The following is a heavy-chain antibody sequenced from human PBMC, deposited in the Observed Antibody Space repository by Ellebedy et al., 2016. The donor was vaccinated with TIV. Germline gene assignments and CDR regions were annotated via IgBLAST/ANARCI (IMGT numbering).Heavy chain of an antibody. CDR2: IYYTGST. CDR3: ARDQLVHQNSPLAMSDY. J-gene: IGHJ4*02. CDR1: GGSISSHY. Sequence: SETLSLXXTVSGGSISSHYWSWIRQPPGKGLEWIGHIYYTGSTKYNPSLKSRVTISVDTSKNQFSLKLSSLTAADTAVYYCARDQLVHQNSPLAMSDYWGQGTLVIVSS. D-gene: IGHD6-6*01. V-gene: IGHV4-59*11.